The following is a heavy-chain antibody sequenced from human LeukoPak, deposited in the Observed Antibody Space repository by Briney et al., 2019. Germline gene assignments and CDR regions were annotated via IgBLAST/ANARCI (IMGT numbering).Heavy chain of an antibody. V-gene: IGHV1-18*01. D-gene: IGHD3-22*01. J-gene: IGHJ4*02. CDR1: GYTFTSYG. CDR2: ISAYNGNT. CDR3: ARVGYYESSGYYEY. Sequence: ASVKVSCEASGYTFTSYGISWVRQAPGQGLEWMGWISAYNGNTNYAQKFQGRVTMTRDTSISTVYMELSRLRSDDTAVYYCARVGYYESSGYYEYWGQGTLVTVSS.